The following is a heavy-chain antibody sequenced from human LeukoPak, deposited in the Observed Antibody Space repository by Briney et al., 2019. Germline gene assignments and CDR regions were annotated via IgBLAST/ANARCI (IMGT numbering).Heavy chain of an antibody. CDR1: GFMLSSYW. CDR2: IKQDGSEK. CDR3: AREGSQSASGTYPGND. D-gene: IGHD1-26*01. J-gene: IGHJ4*02. V-gene: IGHV3-7*01. Sequence: PGGSLRLSCAASGFMLSSYWMSWVRQAPGKGLEWVANIKQDGSEKYYVDSVKGRFTISRDNAKNSLFPQMNRLRAEDTAVYFCAREGSQSASGTYPGNDWGQGTLVTVSS.